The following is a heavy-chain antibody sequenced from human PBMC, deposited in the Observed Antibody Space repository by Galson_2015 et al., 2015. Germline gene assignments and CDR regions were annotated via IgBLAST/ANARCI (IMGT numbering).Heavy chain of an antibody. Sequence: SLRLSCAASGFTFSSYWMSWARQAPGKGLEWVANIKQDGSEKYYVDSVKGRFTISRDNAKNSLYLQMNSLRAEDTAVYYCASSGYYDFWSGYYPERGQKTRWFDPWGQGTLVTVSS. J-gene: IGHJ5*02. V-gene: IGHV3-7*01. CDR2: IKQDGSEK. CDR3: ASSGYYDFWSGYYPERGQKTRWFDP. CDR1: GFTFSSYW. D-gene: IGHD3-3*01.